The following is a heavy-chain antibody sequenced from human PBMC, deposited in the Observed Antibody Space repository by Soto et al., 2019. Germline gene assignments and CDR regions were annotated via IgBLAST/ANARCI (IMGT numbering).Heavy chain of an antibody. CDR1: GYGFTTYW. J-gene: IGHJ3*01. CDR2: IYPGDSDT. D-gene: IGHD2-2*01. CDR3: ARAFTSSTSAFDF. V-gene: IGHV5-51*01. Sequence: PGESLKISCKGSGYGFTTYWIAWVRQMPGKGLEWMGLIYPGDSDTRYSPSFQGQVTISADKSFCTAYLQWTSLKASDTAMYYCARAFTSSTSAFDFWGQGTRVTVSS.